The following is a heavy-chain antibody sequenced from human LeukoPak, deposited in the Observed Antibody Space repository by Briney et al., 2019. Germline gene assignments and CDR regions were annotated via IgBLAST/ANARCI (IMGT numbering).Heavy chain of an antibody. CDR2: INSDGSST. Sequence: GGSLRLSCAASGFTFSNYAMNWVRQAPGKGLEWVSRINSDGSSTSYADSVKGRFTFSRDNAKNTLSLQMNSLRAGDTAVYYCARANTYYYDSSGYSVDYWGQGTLVTVSS. V-gene: IGHV3-74*01. D-gene: IGHD3-22*01. J-gene: IGHJ4*02. CDR3: ARANTYYYDSSGYSVDY. CDR1: GFTFSNYA.